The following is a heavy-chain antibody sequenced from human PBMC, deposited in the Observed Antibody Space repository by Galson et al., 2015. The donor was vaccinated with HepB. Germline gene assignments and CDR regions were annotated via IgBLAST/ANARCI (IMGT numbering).Heavy chain of an antibody. CDR1: GGTFSTYA. V-gene: IGHV1-69*13. CDR3: ARGYCSSTSCFSTPDYWYFDL. CDR2: ITPLFGTA. Sequence: SVKVSCKASGGTFSTYAISWVRQAPGHGLEWMGGITPLFGTAKYAPKFQGRVTITADESTSTVYMEMNGLRSEDTAVYYCARGYCSSTSCFSTPDYWYFDLWGRGTLVTVSS. J-gene: IGHJ2*01. D-gene: IGHD2-2*01.